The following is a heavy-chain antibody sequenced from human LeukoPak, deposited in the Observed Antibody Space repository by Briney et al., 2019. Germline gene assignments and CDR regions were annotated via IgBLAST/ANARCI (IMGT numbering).Heavy chain of an antibody. CDR3: ARATSYGDYVDY. D-gene: IGHD4-17*01. Sequence: SETLSLTCTVSGGSFRSSYWTWLRQPPGQGLEWIGYIDYSGNTNYSPSLKSRVTISVDTANTQFSLKLSSVTAADTAVYYCARATSYGDYVDYWGQGTLVTVSS. CDR2: IDYSGNT. V-gene: IGHV4-59*08. J-gene: IGHJ4*02. CDR1: GGSFRSSY.